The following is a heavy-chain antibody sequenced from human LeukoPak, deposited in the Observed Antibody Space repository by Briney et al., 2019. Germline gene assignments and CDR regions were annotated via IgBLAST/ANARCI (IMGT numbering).Heavy chain of an antibody. J-gene: IGHJ3*02. CDR3: AKDRGNFWSGDAFDI. CDR1: GFTFSSYG. V-gene: IGHV3-23*01. D-gene: IGHD3-3*01. CDR2: MTTSDT. Sequence: PGGFLRLSCAASGFTFSSYGMHWVRQAPGKGLEWVSAMTTSDTYYADSVKGRFTISRDNSKNTPSLQMNSLRAEDTAVYYCAKDRGNFWSGDAFDIWGQGTVVTVSS.